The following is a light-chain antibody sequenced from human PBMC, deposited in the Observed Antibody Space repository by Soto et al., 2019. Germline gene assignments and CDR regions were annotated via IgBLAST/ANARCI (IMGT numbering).Light chain of an antibody. CDR2: DAS. V-gene: IGKV3-11*01. J-gene: IGKJ4*01. CDR3: QQHSTCPPV. Sequence: EVVLTQSPATLSLSPGEGATLSCRASQSVSSYLAWYQQKPDQAPRLLIYDASTRATGIPARFSGSGSGTDFNLTISGLEPEDFAVYYCQQHSTCPPVFGGGPNVEIK. CDR1: QSVSSY.